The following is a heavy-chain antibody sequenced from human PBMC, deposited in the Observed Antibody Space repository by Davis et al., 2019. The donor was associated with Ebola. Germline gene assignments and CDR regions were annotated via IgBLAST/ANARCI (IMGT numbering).Heavy chain of an antibody. J-gene: IGHJ3*02. CDR1: GDSVSSTSVA. Sequence: HSQTLSLTCAISGDSVSSTSVAWNWIRQSPSRGLEWLGRTHAGSPWYNNYAVSVKGRITINPDTSKNQFSLQLNSMTPEDTAVYYCVRGFFRDGFDIWGQGTMITVSS. V-gene: IGHV6-1*01. D-gene: IGHD3-3*01. CDR3: VRGFFRDGFDI. CDR2: THAGSPWYN.